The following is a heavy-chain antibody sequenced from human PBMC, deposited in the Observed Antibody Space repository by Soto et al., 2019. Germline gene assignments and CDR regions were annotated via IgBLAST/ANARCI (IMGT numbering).Heavy chain of an antibody. D-gene: IGHD2-2*02. CDR1: GGTFSSYA. CDR2: IIPIFGTA. J-gene: IGHJ6*02. V-gene: IGHV1-69*13. CDR3: ATHEIGHCISTSCYKGGYYYGMDV. Sequence: SVKVSCKASGGTFSSYAISWVRQAPGQGLEWMGGIIPIFGTADYAQKFQGRVTITADESTSTAYMELSSLRSEDTAVYYCATHEIGHCISTSCYKGGYYYGMDVWGQGTTVTVSS.